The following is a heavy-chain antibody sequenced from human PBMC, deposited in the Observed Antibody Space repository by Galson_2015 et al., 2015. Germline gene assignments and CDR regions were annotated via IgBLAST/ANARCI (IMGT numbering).Heavy chain of an antibody. J-gene: IGHJ4*02. Sequence: SLRLSCAASGFTFSSYAMHWVRQAPGKGLVWVAVISFDGSNTYCADSVNGRFTISRDNSKKTLYLQMNSLRAEDTAVYCCARAIQDWSAIDFWGQGTLVTVSS. CDR1: GFTFSSYA. CDR3: ARAIQDWSAIDF. D-gene: IGHD3-3*01. V-gene: IGHV3-30-3*01. CDR2: ISFDGSNT.